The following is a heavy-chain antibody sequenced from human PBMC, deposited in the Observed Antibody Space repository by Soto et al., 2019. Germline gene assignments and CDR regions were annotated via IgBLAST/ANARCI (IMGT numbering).Heavy chain of an antibody. CDR2: TYYRSKWYN. J-gene: IGHJ6*02. CDR1: GDSVSSNSAA. Sequence: SQTLSLTCAISGDSVSSNSAAWNWIRQSPSRGLEWLGRTYYRSKWYNDYAVSVKSRITINPDTSKNQFSLQLNSVTPEDTAGYYCARDYSNPPPPPPPQYYYYYCGMDVWGQGTTVTVSS. D-gene: IGHD4-4*01. CDR3: ARDYSNPPPPPPPQYYYYYCGMDV. V-gene: IGHV6-1*01.